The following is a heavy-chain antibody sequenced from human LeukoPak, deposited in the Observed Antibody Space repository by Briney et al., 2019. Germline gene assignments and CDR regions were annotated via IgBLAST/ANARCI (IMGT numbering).Heavy chain of an antibody. CDR1: GYTFTGYY. CDR2: ISPKNGDT. Sequence: ASVKVSCKASGYTFTGYYIHWVRQAPGQGLEWMGWISPKNGDTNNAQKFQGRVIMTRDTSISTAYMELKRLKSDDTAVYYCARDDSPDSSGWYGPTRVSTSDIWGQGTMVTVSS. J-gene: IGHJ3*02. V-gene: IGHV1-2*02. CDR3: ARDDSPDSSGWYGPTRVSTSDI. D-gene: IGHD6-19*01.